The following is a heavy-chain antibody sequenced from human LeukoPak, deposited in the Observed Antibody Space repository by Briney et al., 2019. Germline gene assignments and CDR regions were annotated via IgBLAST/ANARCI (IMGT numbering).Heavy chain of an antibody. Sequence: GASVKVSCKASGYNFISYYMHWVRQAAGHGLEWMGIINPIGGSTSYAQKLQDRVTMTRDTSTSTVYMELSSLKSEDTAVYYCAREDVVLVDAVRYYYYGMDVWGQGTTVTVSS. J-gene: IGHJ6*02. CDR3: AREDVVLVDAVRYYYYGMDV. CDR2: INPIGGST. CDR1: GYNFISYY. D-gene: IGHD2-8*01. V-gene: IGHV1-46*01.